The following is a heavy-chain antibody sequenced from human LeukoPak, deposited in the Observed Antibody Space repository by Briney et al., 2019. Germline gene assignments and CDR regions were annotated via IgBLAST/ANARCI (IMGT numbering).Heavy chain of an antibody. D-gene: IGHD3-22*01. J-gene: IGHJ4*02. V-gene: IGHV1-69*04. Sequence: SVKVSCKASGATFSSYAISWVRQAPGQGLEWMGRIIPILGIANYAQKFQGRVTITADKSTSTAYMELSSLRSEDAAVYYCANQYPNYYDSSGYSPPGYWGQGTLVTVSS. CDR2: IIPILGIA. CDR1: GATFSSYA. CDR3: ANQYPNYYDSSGYSPPGY.